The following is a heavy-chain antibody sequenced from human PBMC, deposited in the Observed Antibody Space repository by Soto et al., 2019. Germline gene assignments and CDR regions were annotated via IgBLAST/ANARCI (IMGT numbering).Heavy chain of an antibody. V-gene: IGHV3-64D*06. CDR3: VRDLWGFES. Sequence: EVQLVESGGGLVQPGGSLRLSCSASGFTISSYAMHWVRQAPGKGLESVSVTYSKGGSTHYADSVRGRFTSSTDNSKNPLNLQMSGLSAEERAVYYCVRDLWGFESWGQGTLVTVSS. CDR1: GFTISSYA. D-gene: IGHD1-26*01. CDR2: TYSKGGST. J-gene: IGHJ4*02.